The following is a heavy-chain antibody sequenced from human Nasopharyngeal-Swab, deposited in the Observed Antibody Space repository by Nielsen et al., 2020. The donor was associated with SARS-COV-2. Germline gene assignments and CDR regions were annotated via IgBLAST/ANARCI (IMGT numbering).Heavy chain of an antibody. V-gene: IGHV3-74*01. CDR3: SRAGYSGSYGGFDY. Sequence: GGSLRLSCAASGFTFISYWMHWIRQAPGQGLVWVARINSDGGSTSYADSVKGRFTISRDNAKNTVSLQMNSLRDEDAAVYHCSRAGYSGSYGGFDYWGLGTLVTVSS. J-gene: IGHJ4*02. CDR1: GFTFISYW. CDR2: INSDGGST. D-gene: IGHD1-26*01.